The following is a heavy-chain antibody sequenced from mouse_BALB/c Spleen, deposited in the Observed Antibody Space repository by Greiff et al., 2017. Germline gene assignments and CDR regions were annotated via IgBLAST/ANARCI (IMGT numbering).Heavy chain of an antibody. V-gene: IGHV14-3*02. J-gene: IGHJ4*01. CDR3: ACGNYVSYYAMDY. CDR1: GFNIKDTY. D-gene: IGHD2-1*01. Sequence: EVQLVESGAELVKPGASVKLSCTASGFNIKDTYMHWVKQRPEQGLEWIGRIDPANGNTKYDPKFQGKATITADTSSNTAYLQLSSLTSEDTAVYYCACGNYVSYYAMDYWGQGTSVTVSS. CDR2: IDPANGNT.